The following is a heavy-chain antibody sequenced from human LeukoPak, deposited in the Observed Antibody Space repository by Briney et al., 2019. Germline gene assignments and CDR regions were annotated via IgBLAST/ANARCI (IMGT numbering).Heavy chain of an antibody. D-gene: IGHD3-10*01. Sequence: SETLSLTCTVSGXSMNNYYGTWIRQPPGKGLEWIGYIYHSGDSYYNPSLKSRVSMSIDTSKNQFYLKLSSVTAADTAVYYCAPYYSPVNFAYWGQGTLVTVSS. CDR3: APYYSPVNFAY. CDR2: IYHSGDS. CDR1: GXSMNNYY. V-gene: IGHV4-59*01. J-gene: IGHJ4*02.